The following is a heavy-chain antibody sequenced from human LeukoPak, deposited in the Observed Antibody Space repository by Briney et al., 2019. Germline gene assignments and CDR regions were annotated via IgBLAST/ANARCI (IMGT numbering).Heavy chain of an antibody. J-gene: IGHJ4*02. V-gene: IGHV3-23*01. CDR3: AKPRGAVAGTNYFDY. CDR1: GFTFSNYA. Sequence: PGESLRLSCAASGFTFSNYALTWVRQAPGKGLEWVSTITGGGGGTYYADSVKGRFTISRDNSQDTLYLQMDSLRADDTAIYYCAKPRGAVAGTNYFDYWGQGTLATVSS. CDR2: ITGGGGGT. D-gene: IGHD6-13*01.